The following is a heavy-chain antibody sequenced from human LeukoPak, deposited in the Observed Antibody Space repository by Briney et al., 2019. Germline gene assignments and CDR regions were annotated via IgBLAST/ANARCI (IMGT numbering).Heavy chain of an antibody. Sequence: PGGSLRLSCAASGFSSSNYAMGWVRQAPGKGLGWVANIKQDGSEKYYVDSVKGRFTISRDNAKNSLYLKMNSLRAEDTAVYYCARDFLLVVPAAKAPLYYYYGMDVWGQGTTVTVSS. CDR3: ARDFLLVVPAAKAPLYYYYGMDV. CDR2: IKQDGSEK. D-gene: IGHD2-2*01. V-gene: IGHV3-7*05. CDR1: GFSSSNYA. J-gene: IGHJ6*02.